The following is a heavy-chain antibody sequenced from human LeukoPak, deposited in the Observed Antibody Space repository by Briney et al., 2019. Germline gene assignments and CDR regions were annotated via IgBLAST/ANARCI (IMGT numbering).Heavy chain of an antibody. D-gene: IGHD3-9*01. CDR3: ARDFDRAGDYHHFDS. CDR2: IITLSATYL. Sequence: GGSLRLSCVASGFTFSSYSMNWVRQAPGRWLEWVSSIITLSATYLYYADSVKGRFTISRDNAKNSLYLQMDSLRAEDTAVYYCARDFDRAGDYHHFDSWGQGTLVTVSS. V-gene: IGHV3-21*01. J-gene: IGHJ4*02. CDR1: GFTFSSYS.